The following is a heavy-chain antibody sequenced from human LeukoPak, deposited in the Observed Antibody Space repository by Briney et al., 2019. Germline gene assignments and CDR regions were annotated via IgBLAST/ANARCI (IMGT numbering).Heavy chain of an antibody. Sequence: GGSLRLSCAASRFTFSGYAMYWVRQAPGRGLEWVSCIDAGGVNTYYADSVTGRFTISRDNSKNTLYLQMNSLRAEDTAVYYCAKGSGSGWYGWFDPWGQGTLVTVSS. V-gene: IGHV3-23*01. J-gene: IGHJ5*02. CDR3: AKGSGSGWYGWFDP. D-gene: IGHD6-19*01. CDR1: RFTFSGYA. CDR2: IDAGGVNT.